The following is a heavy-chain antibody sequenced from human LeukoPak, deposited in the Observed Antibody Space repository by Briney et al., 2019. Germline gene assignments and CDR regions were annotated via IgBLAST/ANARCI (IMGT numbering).Heavy chain of an antibody. CDR2: IIPIFGTA. CDR3: ARDPVPYYDFWSGYYSGVNWFDP. D-gene: IGHD3-3*01. J-gene: IGHJ5*02. Sequence: SVKVSCKASGGTFSSYAISWVRQAPGQGLEWMGGIIPIFGTANYTQKFQGRVTITTDESTSTAYMELSSLRSEDTAVYYCARDPVPYYDFWSGYYSGVNWFDPWGQGTLVTVSP. V-gene: IGHV1-69*05. CDR1: GGTFSSYA.